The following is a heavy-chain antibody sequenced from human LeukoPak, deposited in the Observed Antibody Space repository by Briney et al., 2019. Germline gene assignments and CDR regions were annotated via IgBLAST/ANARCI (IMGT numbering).Heavy chain of an antibody. CDR1: GGSISSSSYY. Sequence: PSETLSLTCTVSGGSISSSSYYWGWIRQPPGKGLEWIGSIYYSGSTYYNPSLKSRVTISVDTSKNQFSLKLSSVTAADTAVYYCARETAGCSSTSCYRVEPYYFDYWGQGTLVTVSS. V-gene: IGHV4-39*07. D-gene: IGHD2-2*02. CDR3: ARETAGCSSTSCYRVEPYYFDY. J-gene: IGHJ4*02. CDR2: IYYSGST.